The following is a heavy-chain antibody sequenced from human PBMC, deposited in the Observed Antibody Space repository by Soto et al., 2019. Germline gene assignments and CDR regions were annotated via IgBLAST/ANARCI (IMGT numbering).Heavy chain of an antibody. CDR2: IYYSGST. V-gene: IGHV4-31*03. J-gene: IGHJ4*02. D-gene: IGHD3-22*01. CDR1: GGSISSGGYY. CDR3: ARGGYYDSSGYPTEYY. Sequence: QVQLQESGPGLVKPSQTLSLTCTVSGGSISSGGYYWSWIRQHPGKGLEWIGYIYYSGSTYYNPSLKSRVTISVDTSKNQFSLKLSSVTAADTAVYYCARGGYYDSSGYPTEYYWGQGTLVTVSS.